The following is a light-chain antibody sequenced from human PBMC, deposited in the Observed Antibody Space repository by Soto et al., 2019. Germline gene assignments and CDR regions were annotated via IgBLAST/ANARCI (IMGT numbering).Light chain of an antibody. CDR1: ESVDSDY. Sequence: ELVLTQSPGTLSLSPGERATLSCTSSESVDSDYLAWYQQRPGQPPRLLIYRTSRRASGIPDRFSGSGSGAGLNLIITRLEPEDLALDVCHQYTLLSGTFGQGTRVAVK. J-gene: IGKJ1*01. V-gene: IGKV3-20*01. CDR2: RTS. CDR3: HQYTLLSGT.